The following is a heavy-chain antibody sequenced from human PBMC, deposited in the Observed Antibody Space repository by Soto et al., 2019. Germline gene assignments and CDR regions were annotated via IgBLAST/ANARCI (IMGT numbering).Heavy chain of an antibody. J-gene: IGHJ6*02. Sequence: GGSLRLSCAASGFSFSDYYMSWIRQAPGKGLEWVSYISSSSSYTNYADSVKGRFTISRDNAKNSLYLQMNSLRAEDTAVYYCARQRDLMPFLEWLPYGMDVWGQGTTVTVSS. CDR1: GFSFSDYY. CDR3: ARQRDLMPFLEWLPYGMDV. CDR2: ISSSSSYT. V-gene: IGHV3-11*06. D-gene: IGHD3-3*02.